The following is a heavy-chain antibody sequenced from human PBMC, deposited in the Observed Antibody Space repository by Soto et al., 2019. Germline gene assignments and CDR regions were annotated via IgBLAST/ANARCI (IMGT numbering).Heavy chain of an antibody. CDR2: IFYSGIT. V-gene: IGHV4-59*01. J-gene: IGHJ4*02. CDR3: ARRRGPHDY. CDR1: GGSISSYY. Sequence: QVQLQESGPGLVKPSETLSLTCTVSGGSISSYYWSWIRKPPGKGLEWIGCIFYSGITNYNPSLKSPLTISVDPSQHHFSLKLSSVTAADPAVYYCARRRGPHDYWGQGTLVTVSS.